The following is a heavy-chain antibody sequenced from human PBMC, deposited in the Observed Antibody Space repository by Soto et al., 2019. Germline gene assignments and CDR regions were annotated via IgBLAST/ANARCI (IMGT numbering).Heavy chain of an antibody. Sequence: HVQLVQSGADVKKPGASVKVSCKASGYTFINYYMHWVRQAPGQGLEWMGMINPSVGSTTYAQRFQGRINMTTDTSTSTVFMELNSLRSEDTAVYYCARDPTPFRGDPLDYWGQGTLVTVSS. V-gene: IGHV1-46*01. J-gene: IGHJ4*02. CDR1: GYTFINYY. CDR3: ARDPTPFRGDPLDY. D-gene: IGHD3-16*01. CDR2: INPSVGST.